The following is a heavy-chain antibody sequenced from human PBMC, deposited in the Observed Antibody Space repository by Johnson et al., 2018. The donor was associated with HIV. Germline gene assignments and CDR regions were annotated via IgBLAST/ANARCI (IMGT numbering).Heavy chain of an antibody. CDR2: ISGSGGST. CDR3: ARAYSYGAFDI. D-gene: IGHD5-18*01. V-gene: IGHV3-23*04. CDR1: GFTFSSYW. J-gene: IGHJ3*02. Sequence: EKLVESGGGLVQPGGSLRLSCAASGFTFSSYWMSWVRQAPGKGLEWVSAISGSGGSTYYADSVKGRLTISRDNSKNTLYLQMGSLRAEDTAVYYCARAYSYGAFDIWGQGTRVTVSS.